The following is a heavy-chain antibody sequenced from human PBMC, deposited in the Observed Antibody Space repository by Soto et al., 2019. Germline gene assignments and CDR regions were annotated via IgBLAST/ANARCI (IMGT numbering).Heavy chain of an antibody. CDR1: GFTFSSYA. Sequence: GGSLRLSCAASGFTFSSYAMHWVRQAPGKGLEYVSAISSNGGSTYYANSVKGRFTISRDNSKNTLYLQMGSLRAEDMAVYYCARESEQWLESFDYWGQGTLVTVSS. V-gene: IGHV3-64*01. D-gene: IGHD6-19*01. J-gene: IGHJ4*02. CDR2: ISSNGGST. CDR3: ARESEQWLESFDY.